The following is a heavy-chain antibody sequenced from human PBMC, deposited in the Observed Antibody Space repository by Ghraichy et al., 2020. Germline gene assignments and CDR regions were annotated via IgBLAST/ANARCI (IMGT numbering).Heavy chain of an antibody. Sequence: GGSLRLSCAASGFTFSSFGMNWVRLTPGKGLEWLSYISGSGTTVHYADSVKGRFITSRDNAKNSLYLHMNSLRPDDTAIYFCAREYYGLLAVYYLDYWGQGTLVTVYS. CDR1: GFTFSSFG. V-gene: IGHV3-48*03. CDR3: AREYYGLLAVYYLDY. D-gene: IGHD3-9*01. J-gene: IGHJ4*02. CDR2: ISGSGTTV.